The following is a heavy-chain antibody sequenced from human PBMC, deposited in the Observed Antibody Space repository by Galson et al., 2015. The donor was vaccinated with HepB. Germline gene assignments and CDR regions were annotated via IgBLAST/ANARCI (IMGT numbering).Heavy chain of an antibody. CDR3: AKDTDIVVVPAVDY. D-gene: IGHD2-2*01. V-gene: IGHV3-23*01. CDR1: GFTFSSYA. J-gene: IGHJ4*02. Sequence: SLRLSCAASGFTFSSYAMSWVRQAPGKGLEWVSAISGSGGSTYYADSVKGRFTISRDNSKNTLYLQMNSLRAEDTAVYYCAKDTDIVVVPAVDYWGQGTLVTVSS. CDR2: ISGSGGST.